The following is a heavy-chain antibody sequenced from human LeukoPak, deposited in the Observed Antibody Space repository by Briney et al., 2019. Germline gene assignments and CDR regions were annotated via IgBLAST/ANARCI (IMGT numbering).Heavy chain of an antibody. Sequence: PGGSLRLSCAASGFTFSSYAMHWVRQAPGKGLEWVAVMSYDGSNKYYADSVKGRFTISRDNSKNTLYLQMNSLRAEDTAVYYCARVRLGQQLVLGGFDYWGQGTLVTVSS. CDR3: ARVRLGQQLVLGGFDY. J-gene: IGHJ4*02. V-gene: IGHV3-30*01. CDR2: MSYDGSNK. CDR1: GFTFSSYA. D-gene: IGHD6-13*01.